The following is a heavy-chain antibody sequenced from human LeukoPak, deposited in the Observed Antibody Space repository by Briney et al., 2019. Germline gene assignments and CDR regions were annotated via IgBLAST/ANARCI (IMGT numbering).Heavy chain of an antibody. CDR2: ISWNSGSI. CDR1: GFTFDDYA. Sequence: GGSLRLSCAASGFTFDDYAMHWVRQAPGKGLEWVSGISWNSGSIGYADSVKGRFTISRDNAKNSLYLQMNSLRAEDTALYYCALWFGELSGFDPWGQGTLVTVSS. J-gene: IGHJ5*02. V-gene: IGHV3-9*01. CDR3: ALWFGELSGFDP. D-gene: IGHD3-10*01.